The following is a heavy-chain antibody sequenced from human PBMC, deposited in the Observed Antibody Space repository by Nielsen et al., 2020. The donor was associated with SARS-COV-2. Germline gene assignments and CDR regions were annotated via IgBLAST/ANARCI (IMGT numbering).Heavy chain of an antibody. J-gene: IGHJ6*03. CDR2: ISHSGST. V-gene: IGHV4-34*01. Sequence: SETLSLTCAVYGESFSDYHWSWIRQPPGKGLEWIAEISHSGSTTYNPSLQRRVTMSVDTSKNQFSLRLSSVTAADSAVYYCARGVHASDQYYYYYYMDVWGTGTTVTVSS. CDR1: GESFSDYH. D-gene: IGHD2-8*01. CDR3: ARGVHASDQYYYYYYMDV.